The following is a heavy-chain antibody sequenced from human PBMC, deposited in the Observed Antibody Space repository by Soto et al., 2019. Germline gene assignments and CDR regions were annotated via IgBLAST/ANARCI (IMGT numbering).Heavy chain of an antibody. V-gene: IGHV4-34*01. CDR1: GGSFSGYQ. Sequence: QVQLQQWGAGLLKPSETLSLTCAVYGGSFSGYQWSWIRQTPGKGLEWTGEINDSGNINYNPSLKCRVTILLDTPKKQISLKLSSVTAAASAVYYCARGLILWFGELSRRGGYYYYMDVWGKGTTVTVSS. J-gene: IGHJ6*03. D-gene: IGHD3-10*01. CDR2: INDSGNI. CDR3: ARGLILWFGELSRRGGYYYYMDV.